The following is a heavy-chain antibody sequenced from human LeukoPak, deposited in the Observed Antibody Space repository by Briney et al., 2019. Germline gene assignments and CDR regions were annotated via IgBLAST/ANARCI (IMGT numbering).Heavy chain of an antibody. J-gene: IGHJ4*02. CDR3: ARDGGDIAYCGGDCYSHFDY. V-gene: IGHV1-69*13. CDR2: IIPIFGPA. D-gene: IGHD2-21*02. Sequence: SVNLSCNASGRTFSSYAISWVRQAPGQGLEWMGGIIPIFGPANYAQRFQGRVTITADESTTTAYMELSSLRSEDTAVYYCARDGGDIAYCGGDCYSHFDYWGQGTLVTVSS. CDR1: GRTFSSYA.